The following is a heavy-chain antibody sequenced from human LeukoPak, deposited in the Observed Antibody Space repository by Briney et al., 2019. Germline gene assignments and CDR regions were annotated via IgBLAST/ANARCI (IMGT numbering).Heavy chain of an antibody. CDR2: IRYVGINK. V-gene: IGHV3-30*02. Sequence: GGSLRLSCAASGFTFSTYGMHWVRQAPGKGLEWVSFIRYVGINKYYADSVRGRFTISRDNSKNTLYLQMDSLRVEDTAVYYCARVSKPGWYDYYYMDVWGKGTTVTVSS. J-gene: IGHJ6*03. CDR3: ARVSKPGWYDYYYMDV. CDR1: GFTFSTYG. D-gene: IGHD2/OR15-2a*01.